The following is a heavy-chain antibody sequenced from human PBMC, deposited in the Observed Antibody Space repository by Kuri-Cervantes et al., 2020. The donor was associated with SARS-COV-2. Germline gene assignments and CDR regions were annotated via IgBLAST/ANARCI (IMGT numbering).Heavy chain of an antibody. CDR3: ARLEYDYVWGSYRNYYYYYGMDV. CDR2: IYYSGST. CDR1: GGSISSYY. V-gene: IGHV4-59*01. Sequence: ESLKISCTVSGGSISSYYWSWIRQPPGKGLEWIGYIYYSGSTNYNPSLESRVTISVDTSKNQFSLKLSSVTAADTAMYYCARLEYDYVWGSYRNYYYYYGMDVWGQGTTVTVSS. D-gene: IGHD3-16*02. J-gene: IGHJ6*02.